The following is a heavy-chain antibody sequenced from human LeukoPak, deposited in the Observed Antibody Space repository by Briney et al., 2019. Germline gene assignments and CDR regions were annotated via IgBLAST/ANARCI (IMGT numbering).Heavy chain of an antibody. CDR2: IIPIFGTA. Sequence: SVKVSCKASGGTFSSYAISWVRQAPGQGLEWMGGIIPIFGTANYAQKFQGRVTITADKSTSTAYMELSSLRSEDTTVYYCARVGLYSGSYFDYWGQGTLVTVSS. D-gene: IGHD1-26*01. J-gene: IGHJ4*02. V-gene: IGHV1-69*06. CDR1: GGTFSSYA. CDR3: ARVGLYSGSYFDY.